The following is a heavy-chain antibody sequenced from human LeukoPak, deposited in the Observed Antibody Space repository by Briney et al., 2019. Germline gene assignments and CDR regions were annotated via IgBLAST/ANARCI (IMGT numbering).Heavy chain of an antibody. CDR1: GLTVSDNY. Sequence: GGSLRLSCAASGLTVSDNYMTWVRQAPGKGLECVSVIYAGGSTFYADSVKGRFTISRDNTENTVYLQMNSLRAEDTAVYYCARDRSYDSSGYPFDFWGQGTLVTVSS. V-gene: IGHV3-66*02. CDR2: IYAGGST. CDR3: ARDRSYDSSGYPFDF. J-gene: IGHJ4*02. D-gene: IGHD3-22*01.